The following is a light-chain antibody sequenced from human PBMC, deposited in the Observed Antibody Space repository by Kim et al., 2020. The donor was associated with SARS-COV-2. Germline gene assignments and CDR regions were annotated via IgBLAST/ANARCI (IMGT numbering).Light chain of an antibody. CDR2: GRN. J-gene: IGLJ2*01. V-gene: IGLV3-19*01. CDR1: SLRSYY. CDR3: KSRDSSGNVV. Sequence: SSELTQDPAVSVALGQTVRITCQGDSLRSYYASWYQQKPGQAPVLVIYGRNNRPSGIPDRFSGSTSGNTASLTITGAQAEDEAGYYCKSRDSSGNVVFGGGTKLTVL.